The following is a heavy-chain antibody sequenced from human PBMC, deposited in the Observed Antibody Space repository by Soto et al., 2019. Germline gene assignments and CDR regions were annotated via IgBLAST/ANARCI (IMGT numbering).Heavy chain of an antibody. Sequence: ASVKVSCKASGYTFTGYYMHWVRQAPGQGLEWMGWINPNSGGTNYAQKFQGRVTMTRDTSISTAYMELSRLGSDDTAVYYCAREARGVVAATPWNWFDPWGQGTLVTVS. D-gene: IGHD2-15*01. CDR2: INPNSGGT. V-gene: IGHV1-2*02. J-gene: IGHJ5*02. CDR1: GYTFTGYY. CDR3: AREARGVVAATPWNWFDP.